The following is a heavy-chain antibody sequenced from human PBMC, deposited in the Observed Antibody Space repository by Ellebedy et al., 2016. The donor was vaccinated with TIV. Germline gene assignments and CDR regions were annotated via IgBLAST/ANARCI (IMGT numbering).Heavy chain of an antibody. V-gene: IGHV3-23*01. CDR3: AKDGYCRGGSCLPDSSGWSDVDAFDI. Sequence: GESLKISCAASGFTFSSYAMSWVRQAPGKGLELVPAIIGSGGSTYYADSVKVRFTISRDNSKNKLYLQMNSLRAEDMAVYYCAKDGYCRGGSCLPDSSGWSDVDAFDIWGQGTMVTVSS. CDR2: IIGSGGST. CDR1: GFTFSSYA. J-gene: IGHJ3*02. D-gene: IGHD2-15*01.